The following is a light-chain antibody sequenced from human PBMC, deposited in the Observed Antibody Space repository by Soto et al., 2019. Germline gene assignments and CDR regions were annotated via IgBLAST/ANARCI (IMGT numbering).Light chain of an antibody. CDR2: WAS. Sequence: DMVLTPSPDSLAVSLGGRATIKCKSSQSVLYSSNGKNYLAWYQQKPGQPPKVVIYWASTRGSGVPDRFSGSGSGTDFTLTISSLQAEDVAVYYCQHYYSSPLTFGGGTKVDIK. CDR1: QSVLYSSNGKNY. J-gene: IGKJ4*01. V-gene: IGKV4-1*01. CDR3: QHYYSSPLT.